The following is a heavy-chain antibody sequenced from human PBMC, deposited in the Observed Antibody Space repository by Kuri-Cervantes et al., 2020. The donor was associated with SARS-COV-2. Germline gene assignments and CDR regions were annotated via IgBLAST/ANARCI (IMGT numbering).Heavy chain of an antibody. V-gene: IGHV1-69*13. CDR1: GGTFSSYA. CDR2: IIPFFGTA. Sequence: SVKVSCKASGGTFSSYAITWVRQAPGQGLEWMGGIIPFFGTANYAQKFQGRVTITADESTSTAYMKLSSLRSEDTAVYYCARGRVVPAAIVYYYGMDVWGQGTTVTVSS. J-gene: IGHJ6*02. CDR3: ARGRVVPAAIVYYYGMDV. D-gene: IGHD2-2*01.